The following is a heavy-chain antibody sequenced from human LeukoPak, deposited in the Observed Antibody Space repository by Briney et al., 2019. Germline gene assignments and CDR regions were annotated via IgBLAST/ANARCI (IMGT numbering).Heavy chain of an antibody. CDR3: ARATASNWFDP. CDR1: GFTYSAYW. CDR2: IKEDGSEK. D-gene: IGHD2-21*01. V-gene: IGHV3-7*01. Sequence: GGSLRLSCAASGFTYSAYWMCWVRQAPGKGLEWVANIKEDGSEKYYVDSVKGRFTISRDNAKNSLYLQMNSLRAEDTAVYYCARATASNWFDPWGQGTLVTVSS. J-gene: IGHJ5*02.